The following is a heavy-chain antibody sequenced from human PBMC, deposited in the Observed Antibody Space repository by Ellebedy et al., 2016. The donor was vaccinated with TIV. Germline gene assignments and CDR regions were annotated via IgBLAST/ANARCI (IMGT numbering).Heavy chain of an antibody. CDR3: ATGKYWDQLLVY. CDR1: GDSISTSTYH. J-gene: IGHJ4*02. D-gene: IGHD1-1*01. Sequence: MPLETLSLTCTVSGDSISTSTYHWGWMRQPPGKGLEWIASIDYSENRYYNPSLKSRVIISVDTSKNQFSLNLTSVTAADTAVYYCATGKYWDQLLVYWGQGTLVTVSS. V-gene: IGHV4-39*07. CDR2: IDYSENR.